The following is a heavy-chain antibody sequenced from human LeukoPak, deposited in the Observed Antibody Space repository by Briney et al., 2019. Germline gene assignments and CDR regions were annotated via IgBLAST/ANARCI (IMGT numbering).Heavy chain of an antibody. J-gene: IGHJ4*02. Sequence: GGSLRLSCEASGFTFSSNGMHWVRQTPGKGLEWVAVIWYDGSNKYYADSVKGRFIISRDNSKNTLYLQMNSLRAEDTAVYYCARDENHYFDYWGQGTLVTVSS. CDR1: GFTFSSNG. V-gene: IGHV3-33*01. CDR3: ARDENHYFDY. CDR2: IWYDGSNK. D-gene: IGHD1-14*01.